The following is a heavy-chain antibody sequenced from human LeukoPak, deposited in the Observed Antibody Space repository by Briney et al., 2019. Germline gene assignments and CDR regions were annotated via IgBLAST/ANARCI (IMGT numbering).Heavy chain of an antibody. J-gene: IGHJ6*02. D-gene: IGHD3-3*01. CDR2: INTNTGYP. V-gene: IGHV7-4-1*02. CDR3: ARANHDFWSGYYKSYYYYGMDV. Sequence: ASVKVSCKASGYTFTSYAMNWVRQAPGQGLEWMGWINTNTGYPTYAQGFTGRFVFSLDTSVSTAYLQISSLKAEDTAVYYCARANHDFWSGYYKSYYYYGMDVWGQGTTVTVSS. CDR1: GYTFTSYA.